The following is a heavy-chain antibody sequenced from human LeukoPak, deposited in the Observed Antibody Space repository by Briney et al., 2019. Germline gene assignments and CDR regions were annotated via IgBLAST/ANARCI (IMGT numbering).Heavy chain of an antibody. CDR1: GGTFSSYA. J-gene: IGHJ6*03. CDR3: ASLSYYYYYMDV. CDR2: IIPIFGTA. Sequence: SVKVSCKVSGGTFSSYAISWVRQAPGQGLEWMGGIIPIFGTANYAQKFQGRVTITADESTSTAYMELSSLRSEDTAVYYCASLSYYYYYMDVWGKGTTVTVSS. V-gene: IGHV1-69*13.